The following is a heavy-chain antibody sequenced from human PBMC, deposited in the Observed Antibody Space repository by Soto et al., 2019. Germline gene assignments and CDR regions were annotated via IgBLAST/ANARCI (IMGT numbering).Heavy chain of an antibody. CDR1: GGSVSSGSYY. Sequence: SETLSLTCTLSGGSVSSGSYYWSWTRQPPGKGLEWIGYIYYSGSTNYNPSLKSRVTISVDTSKNQFSLKLSSVTAADTAVYYCARGGYYDGSFDYWGQGTLVTVSS. CDR3: ARGGYYDGSFDY. CDR2: IYYSGST. J-gene: IGHJ4*02. D-gene: IGHD3-22*01. V-gene: IGHV4-61*01.